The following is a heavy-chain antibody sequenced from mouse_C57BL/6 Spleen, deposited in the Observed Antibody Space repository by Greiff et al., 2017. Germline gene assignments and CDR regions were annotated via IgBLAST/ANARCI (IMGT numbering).Heavy chain of an antibody. Sequence: QVQLQQPGAELVKPGASVKLSCKASGYTFTSYWMQWVKQRPGQGLEWIGEIDPSDSYTNYSQKFKGKATLTVDTSSSTAYMQLSSLTSEDSAVYYCARQRDGGFDYWGQGTTLTVSS. CDR2: IDPSDSYT. CDR1: GYTFTSYW. J-gene: IGHJ2*01. CDR3: ARQRDGGFDY. V-gene: IGHV1-50*01. D-gene: IGHD3-3*01.